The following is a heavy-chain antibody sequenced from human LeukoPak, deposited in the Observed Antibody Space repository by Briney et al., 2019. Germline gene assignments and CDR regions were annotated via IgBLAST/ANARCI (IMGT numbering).Heavy chain of an antibody. CDR3: ARLIVVVPAAYDY. CDR1: GGSISSSSYY. V-gene: IGHV4-61*02. J-gene: IGHJ4*02. CDR2: ISSSGST. D-gene: IGHD2-2*01. Sequence: PSETLSLTCTVSGGSISSSSYYWGWIRQPAGKGLEWIGRISSSGSTNYNPSLKSRVTISVDTSKNQFSLKLSSVTAADTAVYYCARLIVVVPAAYDYWGQGTLVTVSS.